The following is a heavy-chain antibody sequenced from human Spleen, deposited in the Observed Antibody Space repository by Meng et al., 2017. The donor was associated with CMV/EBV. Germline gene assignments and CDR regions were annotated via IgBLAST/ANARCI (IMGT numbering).Heavy chain of an antibody. V-gene: IGHV3-53*01. D-gene: IGHD3-3*01. CDR2: IYSGGST. Sequence: GESLKISCAASGFTVSSNYMSWVRQAPGKGLEWVSVIYSGGSTYYADSVKGRFTISRDNSKNTLFLQMNSLRAEDTAVYYCARALRGYSFWSDLAQGMDVWGQGTMVTVSS. CDR1: GFTVSSNY. CDR3: ARALRGYSFWSDLAQGMDV. J-gene: IGHJ6*02.